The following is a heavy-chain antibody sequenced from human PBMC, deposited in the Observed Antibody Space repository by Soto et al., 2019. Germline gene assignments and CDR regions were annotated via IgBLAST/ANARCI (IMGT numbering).Heavy chain of an antibody. CDR3: ARVTVAAAENLFDP. V-gene: IGHV4-4*02. CDR2: IYHSGST. CDR1: SGSISSSNW. J-gene: IGHJ5*02. Sequence: PSETLSLTCAVSSGSISSSNWWSWVRQPPGKGLEWIGEIYHSGSTNYNPSLKSRVTISVDKSKNQFSLKLSSVTAADTAVYYCARVTVAAAENLFDPWGQGTLVTVSS. D-gene: IGHD6-13*01.